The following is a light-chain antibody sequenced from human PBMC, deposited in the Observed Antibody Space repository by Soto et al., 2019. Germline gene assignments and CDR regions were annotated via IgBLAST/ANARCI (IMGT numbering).Light chain of an antibody. J-gene: IGLJ2*01. CDR1: SSDVGGYNH. CDR3: CSYTGLSTVV. V-gene: IGLV2-14*01. CDR2: AVS. Sequence: QSVLTQPASVSGSPGQSITISCTGTSSDVGGYNHVTWYQHSPGKAPKLILFAVSDRPSGVSHRFSGSKSGNTASLTISGLQAEDEADYYCCSYTGLSTVVFGGGTKLTVL.